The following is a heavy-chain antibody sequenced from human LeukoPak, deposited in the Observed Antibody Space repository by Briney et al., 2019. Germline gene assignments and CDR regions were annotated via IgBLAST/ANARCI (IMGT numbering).Heavy chain of an antibody. Sequence: PGGSLRLSCAASGFTFSNAWMSWVRQAPGKGLEWVANIKQDGSEKYYVDSVKGRFTISRDNAKNSLYLQMNSLRAEDTAVYYCARDLPWGWRFLEWPQGCAFDIWGQGTMVTVSS. V-gene: IGHV3-7*01. CDR2: IKQDGSEK. D-gene: IGHD3-3*01. CDR1: GFTFSNAW. J-gene: IGHJ3*02. CDR3: ARDLPWGWRFLEWPQGCAFDI.